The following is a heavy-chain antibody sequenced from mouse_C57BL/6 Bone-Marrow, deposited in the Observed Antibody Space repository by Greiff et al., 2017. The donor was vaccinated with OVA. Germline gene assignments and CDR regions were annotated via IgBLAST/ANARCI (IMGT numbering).Heavy chain of an antibody. CDR3: ARDYGKKGYWYFDV. D-gene: IGHD2-1*01. CDR2: INPYNGDT. Sequence: EVQVVESGPELVKPGDSVKISCKASGYSFTGYFMNWVMQSHGKSLEWIGRINPYNGDTFYNQKFKGKATLTVDKSSSTAHMELRSLTSEDSAVYYCARDYGKKGYWYFDVWGTGTTVTVSS. J-gene: IGHJ1*03. V-gene: IGHV1-20*01. CDR1: GYSFTGYF.